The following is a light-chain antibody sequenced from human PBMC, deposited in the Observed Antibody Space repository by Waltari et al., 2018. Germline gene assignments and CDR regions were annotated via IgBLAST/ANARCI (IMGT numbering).Light chain of an antibody. J-gene: IGKJ1*01. CDR3: QQYKSYPWT. Sequence: DIVMTQSPDSLAVSLGERATINCKSSQSVLYSSNNKNYLAWYQQKPGQPPKLLICWASIRESGVPDRFSGSGSGTDFTLTISSLQADDFATYYCQQYKSYPWTFGQGTKVEIK. CDR1: QSVLYSSNNKNY. CDR2: WAS. V-gene: IGKV4-1*01.